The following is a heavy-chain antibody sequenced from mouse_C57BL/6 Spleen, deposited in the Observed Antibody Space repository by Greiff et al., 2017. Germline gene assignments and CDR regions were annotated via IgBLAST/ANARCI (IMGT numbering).Heavy chain of an antibody. V-gene: IGHV1-52*01. D-gene: IGHD1-1*01. J-gene: IGHJ2*01. CDR3: ARSGLLRSPFDY. CDR2: IDPSDSET. Sequence: VQLQQPGAELVRPGSSVKLSCKASGYTFTSYWMHWVKQRPIQGLEWIGNIDPSDSETHYNQKFKDKATLTVDKSSSTAYMQLSSLTSEDSAVYYCARSGLLRSPFDYWGQGTTLTVSS. CDR1: GYTFTSYW.